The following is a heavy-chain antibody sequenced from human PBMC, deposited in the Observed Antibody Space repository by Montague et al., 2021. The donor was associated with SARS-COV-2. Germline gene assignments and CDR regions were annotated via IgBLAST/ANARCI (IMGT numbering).Heavy chain of an antibody. Sequence: SLRLSCAASGFTFSLYSMHWVRQAPGKGLEWVAVIWYDGSNKYYADSVKGRFTISRDNSKNTLYLQMNSLRAEDTAVYYCARQLGYYYGMDVWGQGTTVTVSS. CDR3: ARQLGYYYGMDV. CDR1: GFTFSLYS. V-gene: IGHV3-33*08. J-gene: IGHJ6*02. CDR2: IWYDGSNK. D-gene: IGHD3-10*01.